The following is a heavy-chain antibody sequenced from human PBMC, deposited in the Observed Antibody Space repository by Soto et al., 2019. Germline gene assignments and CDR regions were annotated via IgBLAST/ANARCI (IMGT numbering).Heavy chain of an antibody. V-gene: IGHV3-21*01. Sequence: GGSLRLSCAASGFTFSSYSMNWVRQAPGKGLEWVSSISSSSSYIYYADSVKGRFTISRDNAKNSLYLQMNSLRAEDTAVYYCARDHGVFESRYFNYWGQGTLVTV. CDR2: ISSSSSYI. J-gene: IGHJ4*02. CDR3: ARDHGVFESRYFNY. CDR1: GFTFSSYS. D-gene: IGHD3-9*01.